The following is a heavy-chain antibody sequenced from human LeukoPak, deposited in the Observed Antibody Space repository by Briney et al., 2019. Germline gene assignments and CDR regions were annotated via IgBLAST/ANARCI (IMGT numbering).Heavy chain of an antibody. D-gene: IGHD7-27*01. Sequence: SETLSLTCTVSGGSISSYYWSWIRQPPGKGLEWIGYIYYSGSTNYNPSLKSRVTISVDTSKNQFSLKLSSVTAADTAVYYCAREGWGSGHAFDIWGQGTMVTVSS. CDR3: AREGWGSGHAFDI. V-gene: IGHV4-4*08. CDR2: IYYSGST. CDR1: GGSISSYY. J-gene: IGHJ3*02.